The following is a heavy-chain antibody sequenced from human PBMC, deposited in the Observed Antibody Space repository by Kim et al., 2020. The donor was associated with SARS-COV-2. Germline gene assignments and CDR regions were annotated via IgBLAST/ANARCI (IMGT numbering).Heavy chain of an antibody. CDR1: GFTFSSYS. CDR2: ISSSSSYI. V-gene: IGHV3-21*01. D-gene: IGHD3-9*01. Sequence: GGSLRLSCAASGFTFSSYSMNWVRQAPGKGLEWVSSISSSSSYIYYVDSVKGRFTISRDNAKNSLYLQMNSLRAEDTAVYYCARGSGYYDILTGYYSFDYWGQGTLVTVSS. CDR3: ARGSGYYDILTGYYSFDY. J-gene: IGHJ4*02.